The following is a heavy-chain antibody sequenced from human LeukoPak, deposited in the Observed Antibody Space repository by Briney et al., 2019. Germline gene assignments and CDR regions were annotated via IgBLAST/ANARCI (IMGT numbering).Heavy chain of an antibody. V-gene: IGHV1-18*01. J-gene: IGHJ4*02. CDR3: ARWTTTFLDY. CDR2: ISTYNGKT. Sequence: ASVKVSCKASGGTFSSYAISWVRQAPGQGLEWVGWISTYNGKTKSAQKFQGRVTMTRDTSTSTVYMDLSSLRSEDTAVYYCARWTTTFLDYWGQGTLVTVSS. D-gene: IGHD1-1*01. CDR1: GGTFSSYA.